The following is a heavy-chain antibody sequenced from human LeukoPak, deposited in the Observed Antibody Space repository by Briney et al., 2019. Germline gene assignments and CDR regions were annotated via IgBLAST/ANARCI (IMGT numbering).Heavy chain of an antibody. Sequence: SETLSLTCAVSGYGISSDYYWGWIRQPPGKGLEWMASIYHSGSTYYNPSLKNRVTISVDTSKSQLFLELISVTAADTAVYYCARIITMIRGERSGYFASWGQGTLVTVSS. CDR2: IYHSGST. J-gene: IGHJ4*02. CDR3: ARIITMIRGERSGYFAS. V-gene: IGHV4-38-2*01. D-gene: IGHD3-10*01. CDR1: GYGISSDYY.